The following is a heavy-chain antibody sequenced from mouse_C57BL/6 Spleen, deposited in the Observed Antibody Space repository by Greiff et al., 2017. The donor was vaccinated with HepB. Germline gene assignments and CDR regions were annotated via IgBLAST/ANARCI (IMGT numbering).Heavy chain of an antibody. CDR1: GYTFTDYY. D-gene: IGHD2-1*01. J-gene: IGHJ3*01. CDR3: ARGEIYYAYYVAY. V-gene: IGHV1-26*01. Sequence: VQLKQSGPELVKPGASVKISCKASGYTFTDYYMNWVKQSHGKSLEWIGEIIPNNGGTSYNQKFKGKATLTVDKSSSTAYMELRSLTSEDSAVYYCARGEIYYAYYVAYWGTGTLVTVSA. CDR2: IIPNNGGT.